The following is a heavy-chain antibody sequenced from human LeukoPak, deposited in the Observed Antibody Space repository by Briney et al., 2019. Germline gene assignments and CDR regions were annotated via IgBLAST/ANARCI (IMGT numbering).Heavy chain of an antibody. CDR1: GYTFTGYY. V-gene: IGHV1-2*02. D-gene: IGHD6-19*01. Sequence: ASVKVSCKASGYTFTGYYIHWVRQAPGQGLEWMGWINPNSGGTNYAQKFQVRVTMTRDTSISTAYMELSRLRSDDTAVYYCARVRRVMYSSGADSFDIWGQGTMVTVSS. CDR3: ARVRRVMYSSGADSFDI. J-gene: IGHJ3*02. CDR2: INPNSGGT.